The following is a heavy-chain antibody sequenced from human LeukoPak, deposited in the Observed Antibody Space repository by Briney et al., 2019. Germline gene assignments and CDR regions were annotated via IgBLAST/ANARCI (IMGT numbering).Heavy chain of an antibody. CDR3: ARDEDLGWFDP. Sequence: SETLSLTCTVSGGSISSYHWSWIRQPPGKGLEWIGYIYYSGSTNYNPSLKSRVTISVDTSKNQFSLKLTSVTAADTAVYYCARDEDLGWFDPWGQGTLVTVSS. J-gene: IGHJ5*02. CDR1: GGSISSYH. CDR2: IYYSGST. V-gene: IGHV4-59*01.